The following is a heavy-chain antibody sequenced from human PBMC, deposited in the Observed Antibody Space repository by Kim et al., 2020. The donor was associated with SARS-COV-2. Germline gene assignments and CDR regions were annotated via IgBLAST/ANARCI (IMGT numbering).Heavy chain of an antibody. J-gene: IGHJ5*02. CDR3: ARQAYYYDSSGYYMRFDP. D-gene: IGHD3-22*01. V-gene: IGHV4-59*08. Sequence: KSRVTIAVDTSKNQFSLKLSSVTAADTAVYYCARQAYYYDSSGYYMRFDPWGQGTLVTVSS.